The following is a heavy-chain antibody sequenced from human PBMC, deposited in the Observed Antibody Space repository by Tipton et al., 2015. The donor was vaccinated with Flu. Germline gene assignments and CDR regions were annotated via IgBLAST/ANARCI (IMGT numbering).Heavy chain of an antibody. CDR1: GGSIGSFY. J-gene: IGHJ5*01. Sequence: TLSLTCTVSGGSIGSFYWNWIRQPPGKGLEWIGYIYNSQYTKYNPSLKSRVSISVDTSKKQFSLHLRSVTASDTAVYYCARRDYSNYVSDPKNWFSSWGLGTLVTVSS. V-gene: IGHV4-4*09. CDR3: ARRDYSNYVSDPKNWFSS. D-gene: IGHD4-11*01. CDR2: IYNSQYT.